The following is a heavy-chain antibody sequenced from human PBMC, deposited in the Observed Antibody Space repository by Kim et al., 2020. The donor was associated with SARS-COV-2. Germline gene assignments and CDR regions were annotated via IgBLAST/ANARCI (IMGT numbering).Heavy chain of an antibody. Sequence: SETLSLTCTVSGGSITSSYWSWIRQPPGKGLEWIANIHYTGSTYYNPSLKSRVTISVDTSKTQISLKLSSVTAADTAMYYCARQKDRSFDYWGQGTLVAVSS. V-gene: IGHV4-59*08. D-gene: IGHD2-15*01. CDR3: ARQKDRSFDY. CDR1: GGSITSSY. CDR2: IHYTGST. J-gene: IGHJ4*02.